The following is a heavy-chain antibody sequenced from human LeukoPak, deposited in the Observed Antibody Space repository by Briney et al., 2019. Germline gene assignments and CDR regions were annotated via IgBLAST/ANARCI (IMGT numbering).Heavy chain of an antibody. Sequence: GGSLRLSCAASGFTFSSYWMSWVRQAPGKGLEWVANIKQDGSEKYYVDSVKGRFTISRDNAKNSLYLQMNSLRAEDTAVYYCAKDDYYGSGSPHAFDIWGQGTMVTVSS. CDR3: AKDDYYGSGSPHAFDI. CDR1: GFTFSSYW. J-gene: IGHJ3*02. D-gene: IGHD3-10*01. V-gene: IGHV3-7*03. CDR2: IKQDGSEK.